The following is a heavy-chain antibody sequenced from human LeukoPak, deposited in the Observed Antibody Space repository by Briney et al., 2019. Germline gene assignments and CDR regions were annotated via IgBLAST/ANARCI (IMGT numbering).Heavy chain of an antibody. J-gene: IGHJ4*02. CDR3: ARRLTESGSYYLDY. CDR2: IYPGDSDT. D-gene: IGHD1-26*01. CDR1: GYSFTSYW. V-gene: IGHV5-51*01. Sequence: GESLKISCKGSGYSFTSYWIGWVRQMPGKGLEWIGIIYPGDSDTRYSLSFQGQVTISADKSISTAYLQWSSLKASDTAMYYCARRLTESGSYYLDYWGQGTLVTVSS.